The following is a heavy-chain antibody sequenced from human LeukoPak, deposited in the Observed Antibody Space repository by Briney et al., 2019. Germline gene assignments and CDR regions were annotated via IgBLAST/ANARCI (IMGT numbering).Heavy chain of an antibody. CDR2: ISAYNGNT. CDR1: GYTFTSYG. Sequence: ASVKVSCKASGYTFTSYGISWVRQAPGQGLEWMGWISAYNGNTNYAQKLQGRATMTTDTSTSTAYMELSSLRSEDTAMYYCARGDLTMVRGVGNWFDPWGQRTLVTVSS. J-gene: IGHJ5*02. D-gene: IGHD3-10*01. CDR3: ARGDLTMVRGVGNWFDP. V-gene: IGHV1-18*01.